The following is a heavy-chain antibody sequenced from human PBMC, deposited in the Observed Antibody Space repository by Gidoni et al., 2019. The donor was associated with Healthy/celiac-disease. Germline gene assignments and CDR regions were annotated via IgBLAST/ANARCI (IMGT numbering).Heavy chain of an antibody. V-gene: IGHV4-34*01. J-gene: IGHJ4*02. D-gene: IGHD3-10*01. CDR2: INHSGST. CDR3: ARYYFESSITMVRGVIGASYFDY. CDR1: GGSFSGYY. Sequence: QVQLQQWGAGLLKPSETLSLTCAVYGGSFSGYYWSWIRQPPGTGLEWIGEINHSGSTNSNPSLKSRVTISVDTSKNQFSLKLSSVTAADTAVYYCARYYFESSITMVRGVIGASYFDYWGQGTLVTVSS.